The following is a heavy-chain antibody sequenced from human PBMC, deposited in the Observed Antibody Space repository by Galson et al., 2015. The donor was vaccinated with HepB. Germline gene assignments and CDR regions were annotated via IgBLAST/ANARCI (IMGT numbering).Heavy chain of an antibody. CDR2: ISYDGSYK. Sequence: SPRLSCAASGFTFSNYGIHWVRQAPGKGLEWMAVISYDGSYKYYADSVKGRFTVSRDYSRSTLYLQMNSLRAEDTAAYYCAKDHQSTGEWYFDLWGRGTLVAVSS. V-gene: IGHV3-30*18. J-gene: IGHJ2*01. CDR3: AKDHQSTGEWYFDL. D-gene: IGHD7-27*01. CDR1: GFTFSNYG.